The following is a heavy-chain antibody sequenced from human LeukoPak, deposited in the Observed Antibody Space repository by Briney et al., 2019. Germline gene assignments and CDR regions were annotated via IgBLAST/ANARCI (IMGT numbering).Heavy chain of an antibody. Sequence: SETLSLTCTVSGGSIGSYYWSWIRQPPGKGLEWIGYIYYSGSTNYNPSLKSRVTISVDTSKNQFSLKLSSVTAADTTVYYCARKLRVATGWFDPWGQGTLVTVSS. J-gene: IGHJ5*02. D-gene: IGHD5-12*01. CDR2: IYYSGST. CDR3: ARKLRVATGWFDP. V-gene: IGHV4-59*01. CDR1: GGSIGSYY.